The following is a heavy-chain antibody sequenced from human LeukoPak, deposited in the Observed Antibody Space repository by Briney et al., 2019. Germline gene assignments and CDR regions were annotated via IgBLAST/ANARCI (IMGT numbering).Heavy chain of an antibody. CDR3: AKVKGWYGEGYFDY. V-gene: IGHV3-53*01. Sequence: GGSLRLSCAASGFAVSSNYMSWVRQAPGKGLEWVSVIYRDAKTYYADSVKGRFTISRDISKNTLFLQMTNPRAEDTALYYCAKVKGWYGEGYFDYWGQGTLVTVSS. CDR1: GFAVSSNY. CDR2: IYRDAKT. D-gene: IGHD3-10*01. J-gene: IGHJ4*02.